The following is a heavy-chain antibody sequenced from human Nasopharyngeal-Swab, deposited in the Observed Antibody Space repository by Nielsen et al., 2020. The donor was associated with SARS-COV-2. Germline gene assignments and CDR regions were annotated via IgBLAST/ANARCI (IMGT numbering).Heavy chain of an antibody. D-gene: IGHD5-24*01. CDR3: ARGRGRDGYMRD. Sequence: GGSLRLSCAASGFTFSTYAMNWVRQAPGRGLEWVSSISGSSAYIYYADSVKGRFTISRDNAKNSLYLQLNSLRAEDTAVYYCARGRGRDGYMRDWGQGTLVTVSS. CDR1: GFTFSTYA. V-gene: IGHV3-21*04. CDR2: ISGSSAYI. J-gene: IGHJ4*02.